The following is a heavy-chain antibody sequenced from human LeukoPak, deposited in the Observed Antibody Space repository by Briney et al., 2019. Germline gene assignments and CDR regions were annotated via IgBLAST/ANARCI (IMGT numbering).Heavy chain of an antibody. J-gene: IGHJ5*02. CDR3: AKSSSAAAGSAWFDP. Sequence: PGGSLRLSCAASGFTFDDYAMHWVRQAPGKGLEWVSGISWNSGSIGYADSVKGRFTISRDNAKNSLYLQVNSLRAEDMALYYCAKSSSAAAGSAWFDPWGQGTLVTVSS. D-gene: IGHD6-13*01. CDR2: ISWNSGSI. CDR1: GFTFDDYA. V-gene: IGHV3-9*03.